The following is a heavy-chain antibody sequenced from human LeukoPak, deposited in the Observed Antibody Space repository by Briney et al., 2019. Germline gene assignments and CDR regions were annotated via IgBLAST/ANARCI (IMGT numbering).Heavy chain of an antibody. Sequence: GGSLRLSCAASGFTFSSYWMSWVRQAPGKGLEWVSAISGSGGSTYYADSVKGRFTISRDNSKNTLYLQMNSLRAEDTAVYYCAKDPAQWLARGDVFDIWGQGTMVTVSS. J-gene: IGHJ3*02. D-gene: IGHD6-19*01. CDR2: ISGSGGST. CDR3: AKDPAQWLARGDVFDI. V-gene: IGHV3-23*01. CDR1: GFTFSSYW.